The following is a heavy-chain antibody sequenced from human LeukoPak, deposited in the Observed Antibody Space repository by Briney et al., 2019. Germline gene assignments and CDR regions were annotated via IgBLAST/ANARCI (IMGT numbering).Heavy chain of an antibody. CDR3: AKAPVTTCRGAFCYPFDY. CDR1: GFTFSNHG. Sequence: PGGSLRLSCAASGFTFSNHGMNWVRQAPRKGLEWVSGISASGDITYYADSVKGRFTISRDNSKNTLYLEVIGLTAEDTAVYYCAKAPVTTCRGAFCYPFDYWGLGTLVTVSS. J-gene: IGHJ4*02. D-gene: IGHD2-15*01. CDR2: ISASGDIT. V-gene: IGHV3-23*01.